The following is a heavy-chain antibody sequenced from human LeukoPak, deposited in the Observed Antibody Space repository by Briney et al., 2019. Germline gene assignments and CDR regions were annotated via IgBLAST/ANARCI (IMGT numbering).Heavy chain of an antibody. D-gene: IGHD6-19*01. V-gene: IGHV1-69*05. CDR3: AGSASYSSGPDDY. J-gene: IGHJ4*02. Sequence: ASVKVSCKASGGTFSSYAISWVRQAPGQGLEWMGGIIPIFGTANYAQKFQGRVTITTDESTSTAYMELSSLRSEDTAVYYCAGSASYSSGPDDYWGQGTLVTVSS. CDR1: GGTFSSYA. CDR2: IIPIFGTA.